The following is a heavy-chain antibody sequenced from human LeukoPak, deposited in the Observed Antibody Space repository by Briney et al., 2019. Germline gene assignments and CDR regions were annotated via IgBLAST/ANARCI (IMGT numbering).Heavy chain of an antibody. CDR1: GGTFSSYA. V-gene: IGHV1-69*13. CDR3: ASSRGADQLLTDNYYYYGMDV. Sequence: SVKVSCKASGGTFSSYAISWVRQAPGQGLEWMGGIIPIFGTANYAQKFQGRVTITADESTSTAYMELSSLRSEDTAVYYRASSRGADQLLTDNYYYYGMDVWGQGTTVTVSS. J-gene: IGHJ6*02. CDR2: IIPIFGTA. D-gene: IGHD2-2*01.